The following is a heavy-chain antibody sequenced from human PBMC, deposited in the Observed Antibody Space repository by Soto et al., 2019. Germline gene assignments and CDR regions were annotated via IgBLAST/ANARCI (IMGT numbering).Heavy chain of an antibody. CDR2: IYPGDSDT. J-gene: IGHJ4*02. V-gene: IGHV5-51*01. CDR3: ARWYGSGLYYLDY. D-gene: IGHD6-19*01. CDR1: GYSFTSYW. Sequence: GESLKISCKGSGYSFTSYWIAWVRQMPGKGLECMGIIYPGDSDTRYSPSFQGQVTISADKSSAYLQWNSLEASDTAMYYCARWYGSGLYYLDYWGQGTLVTVSS.